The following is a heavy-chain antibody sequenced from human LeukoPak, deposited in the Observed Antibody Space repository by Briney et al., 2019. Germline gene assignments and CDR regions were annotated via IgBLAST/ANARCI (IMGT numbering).Heavy chain of an antibody. CDR3: ARHEVDISGPLDY. D-gene: IGHD6-19*01. Sequence: KPSETLSLTCTVSGGSISSSSYYWGWIRQPPGKGLEWIGSIYYSGSTYYNPSLKSRVTISVDTSKNQFSLKLSSVTAADTAVYYCARHEVDISGPLDYWGQGTLVTVSS. CDR1: GGSISSSSYY. V-gene: IGHV4-39*01. J-gene: IGHJ4*02. CDR2: IYYSGST.